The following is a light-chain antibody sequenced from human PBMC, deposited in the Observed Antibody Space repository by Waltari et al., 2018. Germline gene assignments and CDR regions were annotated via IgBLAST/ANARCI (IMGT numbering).Light chain of an antibody. Sequence: DIQMTQSPSSVSASVGDRVTITCRASQGIRSWLAWYQQRPGKALKLLIYAASSLQSGVPSRFSGSGSGTDFTLTISSLQPEDFATYYCQQAHTFPPTFGPGTKVHIQ. CDR1: QGIRSW. CDR2: AAS. J-gene: IGKJ3*01. CDR3: QQAHTFPPT. V-gene: IGKV1-12*01.